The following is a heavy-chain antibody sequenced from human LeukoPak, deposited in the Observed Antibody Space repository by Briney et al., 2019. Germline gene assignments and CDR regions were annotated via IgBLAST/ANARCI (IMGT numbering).Heavy chain of an antibody. V-gene: IGHV3-53*01. CDR1: GFTVSSNY. J-gene: IGHJ6*02. Sequence: PGGSLRLSCAASGFTVSSNYMSGVRQAPGKGLEWVSVIYSGGSTYYADSVKGRFTISRDNSKNTLYLQMNSLRAEDTAVYYCARDPSPYGGRDYYYYYGMDVWGQGTTVTVSS. D-gene: IGHD1-26*01. CDR2: IYSGGST. CDR3: ARDPSPYGGRDYYYYYGMDV.